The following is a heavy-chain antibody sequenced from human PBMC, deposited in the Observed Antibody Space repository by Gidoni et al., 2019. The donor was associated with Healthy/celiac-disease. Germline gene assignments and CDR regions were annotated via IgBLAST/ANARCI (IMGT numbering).Heavy chain of an antibody. CDR3: ARGDSNSWYPLSVRNFDY. Sequence: EVQLVESGGGLVQPGGSMRRSGAASGFTVRGSDMCWVRQAPGKGLEWGSVIYSCGSTYYADSVKGRFTISIHNSKNTLYLQMNSLRAADTAVYYCARGDSNSWYPLSVRNFDYWGQGTLVTVSS. J-gene: IGHJ4*02. D-gene: IGHD6-13*01. CDR2: IYSCGST. V-gene: IGHV3-53*04. CDR1: GFTVRGSD.